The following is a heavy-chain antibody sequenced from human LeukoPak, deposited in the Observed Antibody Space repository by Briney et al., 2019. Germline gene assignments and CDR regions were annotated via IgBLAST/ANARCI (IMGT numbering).Heavy chain of an antibody. J-gene: IGHJ5*02. CDR3: ARGYSSRLYNWLDP. D-gene: IGHD6-13*01. Sequence: GGSLRLSCAASGFTFSSYWMHWVRRAPGKGLVWVSRISYDGGDPSYADSVKGRFTISRDNAKNTLYLQMNSLTAEDTAVYYCARGYSSRLYNWLDPWGQGTLVTVSS. CDR2: ISYDGGDP. CDR1: GFTFSSYW. V-gene: IGHV3-74*01.